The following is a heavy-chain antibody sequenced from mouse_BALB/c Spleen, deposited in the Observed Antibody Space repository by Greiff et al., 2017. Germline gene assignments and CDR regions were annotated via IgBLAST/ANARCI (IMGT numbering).Heavy chain of an antibody. J-gene: IGHJ1*01. D-gene: IGHD1-1*01. CDR1: GFNIKDTY. CDR3: ARSGPYGPFDV. V-gene: IGHV14-3*02. CDR2: IDPANGNT. Sequence: EVQLQESGAELVKPGASVKLSCTASGFNIKDTYMHWVKQRPEQGLEWIGRIDPANGNTKYDPKLQGKATITADTSSNTAYLQLSSLTSEDTAVYYCARSGPYGPFDVWGAGTTVTVSS.